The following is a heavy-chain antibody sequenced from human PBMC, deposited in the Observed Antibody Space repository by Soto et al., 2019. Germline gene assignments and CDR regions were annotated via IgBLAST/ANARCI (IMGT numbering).Heavy chain of an antibody. CDR3: ARIKWGLDYYNGMDV. J-gene: IGHJ6*02. V-gene: IGHV1-2*02. Sequence: QVQLVQSGAEVKKSGASVKVSCKASGYSVSDYFIQWVRQAPGQGLEWVAWINPKSAATNYAKKFQGRVSLTWDTSFSPAYMELTRLRPDDTAVYYCARIKWGLDYYNGMDVWGQGNTVIVSS. CDR2: INPKSAAT. D-gene: IGHD1-26*01. CDR1: GYSVSDYF.